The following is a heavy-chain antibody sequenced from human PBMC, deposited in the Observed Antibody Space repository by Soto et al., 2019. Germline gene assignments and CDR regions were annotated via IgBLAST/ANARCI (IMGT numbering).Heavy chain of an antibody. V-gene: IGHV3-23*01. D-gene: IGHD1-1*01. CDR2: ISGSGGST. CDR3: AKDAQSRQRYYYYGMDV. Sequence: PGGSLRLSCAASGFTFSSYAMSWVRQAPGKGLEWVSAISGSGGSTYYADSVKGRFTISRDNSKNTLYLQMNSLRAEDTAVYYCAKDAQSRQRYYYYGMDVCGQGPTVTVYS. J-gene: IGHJ6*02. CDR1: GFTFSSYA.